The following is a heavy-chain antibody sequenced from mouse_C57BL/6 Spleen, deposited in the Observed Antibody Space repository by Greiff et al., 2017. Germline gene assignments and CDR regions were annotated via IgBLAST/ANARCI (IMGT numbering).Heavy chain of an antibody. D-gene: IGHD4-1*01. CDR1: GYTFTDYY. J-gene: IGHJ3*01. Sequence: VQLQQSGPELVKPGASVKISCKASGYTFTDYYMNWVKQSHGKSLEWIGDINPNNGGTSYNQKFKGKATLTVDKSSSTAYMELRSLTSEDSAVYYCAGNWVLFAYWGQGTLVTVSA. V-gene: IGHV1-26*01. CDR2: INPNNGGT. CDR3: AGNWVLFAY.